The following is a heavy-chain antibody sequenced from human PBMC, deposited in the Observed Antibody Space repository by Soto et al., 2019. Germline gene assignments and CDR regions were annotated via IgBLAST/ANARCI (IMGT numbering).Heavy chain of an antibody. CDR2: ISAHNGNT. V-gene: IGHV1-18*01. J-gene: IGHJ4*02. CDR1: GYDFTTYG. D-gene: IGHD1-1*01. CDR3: ARGRYGDY. Sequence: QVHLVQSGAEVKKPGASVKVSCKGSGYDFTTYGITWVRQAPGQGLEWMAWISAHNGNTDYAQKLQGRVTVTRDTSTSTAYMELRSMSSDDKAVYYCARGRYGDYWGQGALVTVSS.